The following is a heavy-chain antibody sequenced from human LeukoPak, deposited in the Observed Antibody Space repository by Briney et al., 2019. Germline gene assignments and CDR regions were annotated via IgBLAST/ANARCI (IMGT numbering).Heavy chain of an antibody. V-gene: IGHV3-7*01. Sequence: PGGSLRLSCAASGFTFSNYWMTWVRQAPGKGLEWVANIKQDGSEIDYVASVKGRFTISRDNAKNSVYLQMNSLSAEDTAVYYCARWYFDYWGQGTLVTVSS. CDR3: ARWYFDY. CDR1: GFTFSNYW. CDR2: IKQDGSEI. J-gene: IGHJ4*02.